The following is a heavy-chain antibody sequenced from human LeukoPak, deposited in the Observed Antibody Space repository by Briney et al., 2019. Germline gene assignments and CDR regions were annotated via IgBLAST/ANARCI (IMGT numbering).Heavy chain of an antibody. Sequence: SETLSLTCTVSGGSVSSGSYYWSWIRQPPGKGLEWIGYIYYSGSTNYNPSLKSRVTISVDTSKNQFSLKLSSVTAADTAVYYCVLYSYGHYFDYWGQGTLVTVSS. D-gene: IGHD5-18*01. V-gene: IGHV4-61*01. J-gene: IGHJ4*02. CDR2: IYYSGST. CDR3: VLYSYGHYFDY. CDR1: GGSVSSGSYY.